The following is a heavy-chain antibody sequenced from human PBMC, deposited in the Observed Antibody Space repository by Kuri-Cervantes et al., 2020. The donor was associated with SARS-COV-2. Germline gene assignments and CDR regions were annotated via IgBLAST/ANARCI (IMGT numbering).Heavy chain of an antibody. CDR1: GYSFTSYW. CDR3: ARAGDCGGDCFHFDY. CDR2: IYPGDSDT. V-gene: IGHV5-51*01. Sequence: GESLKISCKGSGYSFTSYWIGWVRQMPGKGLEWMGIIYPGDSDTRYSPSFQGQVTISADKSISTAYLQWSSLKASDTAMYYCARAGDCGGDCFHFDYWGQGTLVTVSS. J-gene: IGHJ4*02. D-gene: IGHD2-21*01.